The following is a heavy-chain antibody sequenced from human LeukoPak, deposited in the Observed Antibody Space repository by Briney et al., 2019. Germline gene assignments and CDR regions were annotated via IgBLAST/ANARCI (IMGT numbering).Heavy chain of an antibody. Sequence: SVKVSCKASGGTFSSYAISWVRQAPGQGLEWMGGIIPIFGTANYAQKFQGRVTITTDESTSTAYMELSSLRSEDTAVYYCASPSSGWITDAFDIWGQGTLVTVSS. CDR3: ASPSSGWITDAFDI. CDR1: GGTFSSYA. D-gene: IGHD6-19*01. V-gene: IGHV1-69*05. J-gene: IGHJ3*02. CDR2: IIPIFGTA.